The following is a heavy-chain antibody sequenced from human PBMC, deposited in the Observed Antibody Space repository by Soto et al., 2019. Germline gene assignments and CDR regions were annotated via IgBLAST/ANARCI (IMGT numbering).Heavy chain of an antibody. V-gene: IGHV4-34*01. CDR3: ARGDLKYEYSGYDSPYFDY. Sequence: QVQLQQWGAGLLKPSETLSLTCAVYGGSFSGYYWSWIRQPPGKGLEWIGEINHSGSTNYNPSLKSRVTLSVDTSKNQFSLKLSSVTAADTAVYYCARGDLKYEYSGYDSPYFDYWGQGTLVTVSS. CDR2: INHSGST. D-gene: IGHD5-12*01. CDR1: GGSFSGYY. J-gene: IGHJ4*02.